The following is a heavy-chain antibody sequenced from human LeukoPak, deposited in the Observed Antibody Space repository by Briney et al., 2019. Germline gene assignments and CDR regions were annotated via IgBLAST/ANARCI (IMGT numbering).Heavy chain of an antibody. CDR3: ARDQPLDYGVAGEASSDS. J-gene: IGHJ4*02. D-gene: IGHD4-17*01. CDR1: GYTFTSYD. V-gene: IGHV1-8*03. CDR2: MNPNSGNT. Sequence: ASVKVSCKASGYTFTSYDINWVRQATGQGLEWMGWMNPNSGNTGYAQKFQGRVTVTRNTSISTAYMELSSLRSEDTAVYYCARDQPLDYGVAGEASSDSWGQGTLVTVSS.